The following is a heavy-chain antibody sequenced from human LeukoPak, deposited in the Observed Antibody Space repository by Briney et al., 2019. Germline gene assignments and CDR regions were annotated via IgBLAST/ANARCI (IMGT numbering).Heavy chain of an antibody. CDR3: ARDQEAFDY. CDR1: GYSFTSNY. V-gene: IGHV1-46*01. CDR2: IYPRDGSS. J-gene: IGHJ4*02. Sequence: ASVKVSCKASGYSFTSNYIHWVRQAPGQGLEWMGMIYPRDGSSSYAQKFQGRVTVTRDTSTSTVHMELSGLRSEDTAVYYCARDQEAFDYWGQGTLVTVSS.